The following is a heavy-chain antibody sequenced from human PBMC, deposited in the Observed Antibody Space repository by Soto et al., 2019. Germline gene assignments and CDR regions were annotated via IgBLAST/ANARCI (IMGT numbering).Heavy chain of an antibody. J-gene: IGHJ4*02. CDR3: AREKGQWASSWYHDY. D-gene: IGHD6-13*01. V-gene: IGHV4-4*07. CDR1: GGSISSYY. CDR2: IYTSGST. Sequence: LSLTCTVSGGSISSYYWSWIRQPAGKGLEWIGRIYTSGSTNYNPSLKSRVTMSVDTSKNQFSLKLSSVTAADTAVYYCAREKGQWASSWYHDYWGQGTLVTVSS.